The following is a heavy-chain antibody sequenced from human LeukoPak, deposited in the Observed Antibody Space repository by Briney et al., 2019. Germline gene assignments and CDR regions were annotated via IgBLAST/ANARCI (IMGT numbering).Heavy chain of an antibody. Sequence: PGGSLRLSCAASGFTFSSYAMSWVRQAPGKGLEWVSAISCSGGSTYYADSVKGRFTISRDNSKNTMYLQMNSLRAEDTAVYYCAKLVVVRGYFDYWGQGTLVTVSS. V-gene: IGHV3-23*01. J-gene: IGHJ4*02. D-gene: IGHD3-22*01. CDR3: AKLVVVRGYFDY. CDR1: GFTFSSYA. CDR2: ISCSGGST.